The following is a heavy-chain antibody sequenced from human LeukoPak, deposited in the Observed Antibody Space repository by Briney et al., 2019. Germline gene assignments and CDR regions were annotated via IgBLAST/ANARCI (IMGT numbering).Heavy chain of an antibody. CDR2: IYYSGST. D-gene: IGHD6-13*01. CDR3: AREGPGWLAAAFSSYFDY. Sequence: SETLSLTCTVSGGSISSYYWSWIRQPPGKGLEWIGYIYYSGSTNYNPSLKSRVTISVDTSKNQFSLKLSSVTAADTAVYYCAREGPGWLAAAFSSYFDYWGQGTLVTVSS. V-gene: IGHV4-59*01. CDR1: GGSISSYY. J-gene: IGHJ4*02.